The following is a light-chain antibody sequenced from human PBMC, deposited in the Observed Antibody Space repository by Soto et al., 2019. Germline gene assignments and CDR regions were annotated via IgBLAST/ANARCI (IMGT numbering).Light chain of an antibody. CDR2: AAS. J-gene: IGKJ1*01. V-gene: IGKV1-39*01. CDR1: QSISSY. CDR3: QQSYSTLRT. Sequence: DIQMTQTPYSLSASVGDRVTITCRASQSISSYLNWYQQKPGKAPKLLIYAASSLQSGVPSRFSGSGSGTDFTLTISSLQPEDFATYYCQQSYSTLRTFGQGTMVDIK.